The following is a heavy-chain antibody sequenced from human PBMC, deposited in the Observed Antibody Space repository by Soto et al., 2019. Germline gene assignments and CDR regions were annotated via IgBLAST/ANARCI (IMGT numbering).Heavy chain of an antibody. D-gene: IGHD1-20*01. J-gene: IGHJ6*02. CDR3: TRDPPITGSLRGTPLMAV. Sequence: ASVKVSCKASCYSFSSYGISLVRQAPGQGLEWMGWISAYNGNTNYVEKFQGRVAMTTDTSTSTAYMEVRSLRTDDTAVYYCTRDPPITGSLRGTPLMAVWGQGTTVTAP. CDR2: ISAYNGNT. V-gene: IGHV1-18*04. CDR1: CYSFSSYG.